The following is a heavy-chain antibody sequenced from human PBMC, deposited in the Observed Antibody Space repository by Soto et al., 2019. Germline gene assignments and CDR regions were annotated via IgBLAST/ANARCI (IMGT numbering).Heavy chain of an antibody. V-gene: IGHV3-23*01. CDR3: ATDPPRGGGSSRSYYCYYGTHV. CDR2: ISGSGGST. Sequence: AGGSLRLSCAASGFTFSSYAMSWVLQAPGKGLEWVSAISGSGGSTYYADSVKGRFTISRDNSKNTLYLQMNSLRAEDTAVYYWATDPPRGGGSSRSYYCYYGTHVCDQATTLTGSS. J-gene: IGHJ6*02. D-gene: IGHD2-15*01. CDR1: GFTFSSYA.